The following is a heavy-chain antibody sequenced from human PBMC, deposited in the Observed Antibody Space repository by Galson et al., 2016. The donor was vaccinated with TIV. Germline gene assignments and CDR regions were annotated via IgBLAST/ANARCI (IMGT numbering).Heavy chain of an antibody. CDR1: GFTFSTYA. D-gene: IGHD5-24*01. CDR3: AKPDIATIDINYYFDY. Sequence: SLRLSCAASGFTFSTYAMSWVRQAPGKGLEWVSSIGTGGKTYYAASVKGRFTISRDNSKDSLHLQMNSLRADDTAVYYCAKPDIATIDINYYFDYWGQGTLVTVSS. V-gene: IGHV3-23*01. J-gene: IGHJ4*02. CDR2: IGTGGKT.